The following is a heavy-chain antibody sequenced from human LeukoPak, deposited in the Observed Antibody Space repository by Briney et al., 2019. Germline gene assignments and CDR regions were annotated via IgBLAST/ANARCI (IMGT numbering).Heavy chain of an antibody. Sequence: GESLRISCKGSGYGFTSYWISWVRQMPGKGLEWMGRIDPGDSYTNYSPSFQGHVTTSADKSISTAYLQWTSLKASDTAMYYCARLPYGSGTLGGIWGQGTMVTVSS. CDR3: ARLPYGSGTLGGI. CDR2: IDPGDSYT. V-gene: IGHV5-10-1*01. J-gene: IGHJ3*02. D-gene: IGHD3-10*01. CDR1: GYGFTSYW.